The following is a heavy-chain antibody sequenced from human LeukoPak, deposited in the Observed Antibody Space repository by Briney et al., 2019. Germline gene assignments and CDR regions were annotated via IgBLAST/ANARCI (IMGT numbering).Heavy chain of an antibody. V-gene: IGHV4-59*08. Sequence: SETLPLTCTVSGASVRSHYCNWVRQSPEKGLEWIGYVYYSGGTNYNPSLKSAVTISLDTSKNQFSLKLSSVTAADTAVYYCARRGRYGRHQLLHFDYWGQGTLVTVSS. D-gene: IGHD2-2*01. J-gene: IGHJ4*02. CDR1: GASVRSHY. CDR3: ARRGRYGRHQLLHFDY. CDR2: VYYSGGT.